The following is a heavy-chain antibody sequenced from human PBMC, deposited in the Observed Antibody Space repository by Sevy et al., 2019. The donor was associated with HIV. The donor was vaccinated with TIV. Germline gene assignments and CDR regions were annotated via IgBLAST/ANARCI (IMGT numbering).Heavy chain of an antibody. J-gene: IGHJ4*02. CDR2: ISSNSGYK. V-gene: IGHV3-21*01. Sequence: GGSLRLSCAASGFTFNSYTMNWVRQAPGKGLEWVSSISSNSGYKYYADSVRGRCTISRDNAKKSLYLEMNSLIAEDTAVYYCAREGSDDDILTGYYDVYYFDYWGQGTLVTVSS. CDR1: GFTFNSYT. D-gene: IGHD3-9*01. CDR3: AREGSDDDILTGYYDVYYFDY.